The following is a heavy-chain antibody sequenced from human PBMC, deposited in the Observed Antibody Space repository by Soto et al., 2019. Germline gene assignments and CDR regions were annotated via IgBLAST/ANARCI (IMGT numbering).Heavy chain of an antibody. J-gene: IGHJ4*02. D-gene: IGHD3-10*01. V-gene: IGHV1-46*03. Sequence: ASVKVSCKASGYTFTSYYMHWVRQAPGQGLEWMGIINPSGGSTSYAQKFQGRVTMTRDTSTSTVYMELSSLRSEDTAVYYCARDIMVRGVISVSGVGLDYWGQGTPVTVSS. CDR3: ARDIMVRGVISVSGVGLDY. CDR1: GYTFTSYY. CDR2: INPSGGST.